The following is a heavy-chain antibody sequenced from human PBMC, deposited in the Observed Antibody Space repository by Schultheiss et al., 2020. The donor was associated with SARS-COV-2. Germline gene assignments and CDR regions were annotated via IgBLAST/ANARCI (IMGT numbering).Heavy chain of an antibody. CDR1: GFTFSNYV. D-gene: IGHD6-19*01. Sequence: GGSLRLSCAASGFTFSNYVMHWVRQAPGKGLEWVAVIWYEGINQYYADSVKGRFTISRDNSKNTLYLQINSLRAEDTAVYYCARDLKAVAVFGFDYWGQGTLVTVSS. CDR3: ARDLKAVAVFGFDY. J-gene: IGHJ4*02. V-gene: IGHV3-33*01. CDR2: IWYEGINQ.